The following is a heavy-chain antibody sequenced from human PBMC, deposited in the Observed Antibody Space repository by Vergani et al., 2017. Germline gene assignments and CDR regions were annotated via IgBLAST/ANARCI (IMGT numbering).Heavy chain of an antibody. CDR3: ARVDCSGGSCSYYYYYYGMDV. D-gene: IGHD2-15*01. V-gene: IGHV4-34*01. J-gene: IGHJ6*02. Sequence: QVQLQQWGAGLLKPSETLSLTCAVYGGSFSGYYWSWIRQPPGKGLEWIGEINHSGSTNYNPSLKSRVTISVETSKNQFSLKLSAVTAADTAVYYCARVDCSGGSCSYYYYYYGMDVWGQGTTVTVSS. CDR2: INHSGST. CDR1: GGSFSGYY.